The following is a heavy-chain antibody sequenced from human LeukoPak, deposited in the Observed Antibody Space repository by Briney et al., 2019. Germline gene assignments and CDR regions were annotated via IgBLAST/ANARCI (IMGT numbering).Heavy chain of an antibody. Sequence: SETLSLTCAVYGGSFSGYSWSWIRQPPGKGLEWIGEINHGGTTNYNPSLKGRVTISVDTSKNQFSLKLNSVTAADTAVYYCAGYDILTGLWDWDQGALVTVSS. CDR3: AGYDILTGLWD. J-gene: IGHJ4*02. CDR1: GGSFSGYS. V-gene: IGHV4-34*01. CDR2: INHGGTT. D-gene: IGHD3-9*01.